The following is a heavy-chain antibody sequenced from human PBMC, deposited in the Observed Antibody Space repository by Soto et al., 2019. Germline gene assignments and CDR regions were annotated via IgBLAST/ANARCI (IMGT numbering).Heavy chain of an antibody. J-gene: IGHJ4*02. CDR2: VHYSGST. CDR3: ARQHYYDSSGYYTWN. V-gene: IGHV4-39*01. CDR1: GGSIRSTTYY. Sequence: PSETLSLTCTVSGGSIRSTTYYWGWIRQPPGKGLEWIATVHYSGSTYYTPSLKNRVTISADTSNNQFSLRLNSVTAADTAVYYCARQHYYDSSGYYTWNWGQGTLVTVSS. D-gene: IGHD3-22*01.